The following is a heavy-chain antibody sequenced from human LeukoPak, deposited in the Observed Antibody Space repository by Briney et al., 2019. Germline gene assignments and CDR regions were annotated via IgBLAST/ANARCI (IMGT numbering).Heavy chain of an antibody. CDR1: GFAFRNNA. V-gene: IGHV3-23*01. J-gene: IGHJ4*02. Sequence: GGSLRLSCVASGFAFRNNAMSWVRQAPGKGLEWVSLISGSGGSTNYADTVKGRFTISRHNSKNTLYLQMNSLRAEDTAVYYCARGIAAQAYFDYWGQGTLVTVSS. CDR2: ISGSGGST. D-gene: IGHD6-6*01. CDR3: ARGIAAQAYFDY.